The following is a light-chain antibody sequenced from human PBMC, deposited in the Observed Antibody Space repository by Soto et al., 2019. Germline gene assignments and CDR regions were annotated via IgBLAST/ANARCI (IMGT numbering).Light chain of an antibody. CDR1: QSLLHSNGYNY. CDR3: MQTLQTWT. J-gene: IGKJ1*01. Sequence: DIVITQSPLSLPVTPGEPASISCRSSQSLLHSNGYNYLDWYLQKPGQSPQLLIYLGSNRASGVPDRFSGSGSGTDFTLKISRVEAEDVGVYYCMQTLQTWTFGQGTKV. V-gene: IGKV2-28*01. CDR2: LGS.